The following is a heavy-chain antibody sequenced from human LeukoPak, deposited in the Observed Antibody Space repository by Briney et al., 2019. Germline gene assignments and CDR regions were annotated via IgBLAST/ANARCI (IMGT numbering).Heavy chain of an antibody. V-gene: IGHV4-59*08. CDR2: ISYSGST. Sequence: AETLSLTCTVSGGSISSYYWSWIRQPPGKGLEWIAYISYSGSTNYNPSLRSRVTISLDTSKNHFSLKLSSVTAADTAVYYCARQSSGYDLGPFAYWGQGTLVTLSS. CDR1: GGSISSYY. D-gene: IGHD5-12*01. J-gene: IGHJ4*02. CDR3: ARQSSGYDLGPFAY.